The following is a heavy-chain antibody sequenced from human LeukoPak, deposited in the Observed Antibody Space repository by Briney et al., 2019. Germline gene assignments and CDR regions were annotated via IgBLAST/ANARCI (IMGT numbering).Heavy chain of an antibody. D-gene: IGHD3-9*01. CDR2: IYYSGST. J-gene: IGHJ4*02. CDR1: GGSISSYY. CDR3: ARVETGLLIY. Sequence: SETLSLTCTVSGGSISSYYWSWIRQPPGKGLEWIGYIYYSGSTNYNPSLKSRVTISVDTSKNQFSLKLSSVTAADTAVYYCARVETGLLIYWGQGTLVTVSS. V-gene: IGHV4-59*01.